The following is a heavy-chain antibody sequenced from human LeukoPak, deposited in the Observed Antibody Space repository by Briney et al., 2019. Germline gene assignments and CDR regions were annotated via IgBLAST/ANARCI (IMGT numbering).Heavy chain of an antibody. CDR3: ARSDGYGLVGI. V-gene: IGHV4-39*07. CDR1: GVSISSGSNY. Sequence: SETLSLTCRVSGVSISSGSNYWGWIRQPPGKTLEWIGSIYSSGSTYYNSSLKTRVIILIDTAKNHFSLNLSSVTAADTAVYYCARSDGYGLVGIWGQGTMVTVSS. CDR2: IYSSGST. J-gene: IGHJ3*02. D-gene: IGHD3-10*01.